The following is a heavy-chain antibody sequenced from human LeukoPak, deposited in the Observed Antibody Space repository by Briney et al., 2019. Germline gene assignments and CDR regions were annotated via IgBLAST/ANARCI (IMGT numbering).Heavy chain of an antibody. V-gene: IGHV3-30*03. D-gene: IGHD1-14*01. CDR2: ISYDGSNK. CDR1: GFTFSSYS. J-gene: IGHJ3*02. Sequence: GGSLRLSCAASGFTFSSYSMNWVRQAPGKGLEWVAVISYDGSNKYYADSVKGRFTISRDNSKNTLYLQMNSLRAEDTAVYYCARGGGSEDAFDIWGQGTMVTVSS. CDR3: ARGGGSEDAFDI.